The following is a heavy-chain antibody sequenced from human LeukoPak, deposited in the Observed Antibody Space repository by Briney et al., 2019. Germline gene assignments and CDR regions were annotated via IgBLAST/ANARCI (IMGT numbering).Heavy chain of an antibody. CDR2: IKQDGSEK. CDR3: ARPSGSYSGKIDY. D-gene: IGHD1-26*01. J-gene: IGHJ4*02. V-gene: IGHV3-7*03. CDR1: GFTFSNYA. Sequence: GGSLRLSCAASGFTFSNYAMSWVRQAPGKGLEWVANIKQDGSEKYYVDSVKGRFTISRDNAKNSLYLQMNSLRAEDTAVYYCARPSGSYSGKIDYWGQGTLVTVSS.